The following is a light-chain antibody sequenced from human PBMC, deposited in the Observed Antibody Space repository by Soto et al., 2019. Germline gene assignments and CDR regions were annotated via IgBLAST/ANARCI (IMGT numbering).Light chain of an antibody. Sequence: IQLTQSPSSLSASGGDRVIITCRASQGISSYFAWYQQKPRKAPKLLIYAASTLQSGVPSRFSGSGSATDFALTISSLQPEDFATYYCQQLNSYPPTFGQGTKV. J-gene: IGKJ1*01. CDR3: QQLNSYPPT. CDR1: QGISSY. V-gene: IGKV1-9*01. CDR2: AAS.